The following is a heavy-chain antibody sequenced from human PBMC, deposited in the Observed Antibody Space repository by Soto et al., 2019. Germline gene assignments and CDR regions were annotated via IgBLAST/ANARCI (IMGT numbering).Heavy chain of an antibody. CDR1: GSTFSNAW. CDR3: STYDYIWGTDRYSWAY. D-gene: IGHD3-16*02. Sequence: EVQLVESGGDLVKPGGSLRLSCAASGSTFSNAWMTWVRQAPGKGLEWVGHIKSKTDGGTTHYAAPVEGRITISRADSKNKLYLHMNSLKTEDTAVYYCSTYDYIWGTDRYSWAYWGQGTLVTVSS. V-gene: IGHV3-15*01. CDR2: IKSKTDGGTT. J-gene: IGHJ4*02.